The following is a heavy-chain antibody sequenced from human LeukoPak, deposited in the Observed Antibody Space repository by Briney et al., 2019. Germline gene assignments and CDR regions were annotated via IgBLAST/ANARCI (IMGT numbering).Heavy chain of an antibody. Sequence: GASVKVSCKASGYTFTSYGISWVRQAPGQGLEWMGWISAYNGNTNYAQKLQGRVTMTTDTSARTAYMELRSLRSDDTAVYYCARLELMTPYMDVWGKGTTVTVSS. V-gene: IGHV1-18*01. CDR2: ISAYNGNT. J-gene: IGHJ6*03. CDR3: ARLELMTPYMDV. CDR1: GYTFTSYG. D-gene: IGHD3-16*01.